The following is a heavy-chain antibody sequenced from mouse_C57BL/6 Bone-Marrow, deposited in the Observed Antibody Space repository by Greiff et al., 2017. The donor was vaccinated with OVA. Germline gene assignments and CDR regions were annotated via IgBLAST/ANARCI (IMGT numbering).Heavy chain of an antibody. V-gene: IGHV5-2*01. J-gene: IGHJ2*01. CDR3: ARHKTMVTTDDY. Sequence: EVMLVESGGGLVQPGESLKLSCESNEYEFPSHDMSWVRQTPEKRLELVAAITSDGGSTYYPDTMERRFIISRDNTKKTLYLQMSSLRSEDTALYYCARHKTMVTTDDYWGQGTTLTVSA. CDR1: EYEFPSHD. CDR2: ITSDGGST. D-gene: IGHD2-2*01.